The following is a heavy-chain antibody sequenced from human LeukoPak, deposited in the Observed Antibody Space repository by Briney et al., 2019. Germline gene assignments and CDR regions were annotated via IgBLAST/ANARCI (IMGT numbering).Heavy chain of an antibody. D-gene: IGHD2-2*01. CDR1: GGSISSGGYS. Sequence: SETLSLTCAVSGGSISSGGYSWSWIRQPPGKGLEWIGYIYHSGSTYYNPSLKSRVTISVDRSKNQSSLKLSSVTAADTAVYYCARVTCSSTSCYGINWFDPWGQGTLVTVSS. J-gene: IGHJ5*02. CDR2: IYHSGST. V-gene: IGHV4-30-2*01. CDR3: ARVTCSSTSCYGINWFDP.